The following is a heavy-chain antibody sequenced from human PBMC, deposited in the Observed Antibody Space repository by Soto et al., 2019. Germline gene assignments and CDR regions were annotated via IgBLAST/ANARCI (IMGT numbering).Heavy chain of an antibody. J-gene: IGHJ4*02. Sequence: QVQLVESGGGVVQSGRSLRLSCAASGFTFSTYAMQWVRQAPGKGLEWVAVIWYDGSNKYYGDSVKGRFTISRDNSKNTLYPQMNSLRLEDTAIYYCARDYSRSSGRMVDYWGQGTLVTVSS. CDR3: ARDYSRSSGRMVDY. CDR2: IWYDGSNK. CDR1: GFTFSTYA. V-gene: IGHV3-33*01. D-gene: IGHD6-6*01.